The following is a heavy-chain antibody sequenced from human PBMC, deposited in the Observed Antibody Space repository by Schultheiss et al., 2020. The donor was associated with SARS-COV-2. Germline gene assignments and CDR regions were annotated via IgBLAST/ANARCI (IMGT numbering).Heavy chain of an antibody. CDR1: GGSFSGYY. D-gene: IGHD3-22*01. CDR3: ARLRYDSSGYAFDY. Sequence: SETLSLTCAVYGGSFSGYYWNWIRQPPGKGLEWIGYIYYSGSTNYNPSLKSRFTISVDTSKNQFSLELSDVTAADTGVYYCARLRYDSSGYAFDYWGQGTLVTVSS. CDR2: IYYSGST. V-gene: IGHV4-59*08. J-gene: IGHJ4*02.